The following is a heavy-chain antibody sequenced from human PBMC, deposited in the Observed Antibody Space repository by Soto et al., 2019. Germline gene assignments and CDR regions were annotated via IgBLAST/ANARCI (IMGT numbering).Heavy chain of an antibody. Sequence: QVQLVQSGAEVKKPGASVKVSCKASGYTFTSYYMHWVRQAPGQGLEWMGIINPSGGSTSYAQKFQGRVTMTRDTSTSTVYMELRSLRSEDTAVYYCARDENYDFWSGSKGYMDVWGKGTTVTVSS. D-gene: IGHD3-3*01. CDR3: ARDENYDFWSGSKGYMDV. CDR1: GYTFTSYY. V-gene: IGHV1-46*03. CDR2: INPSGGST. J-gene: IGHJ6*03.